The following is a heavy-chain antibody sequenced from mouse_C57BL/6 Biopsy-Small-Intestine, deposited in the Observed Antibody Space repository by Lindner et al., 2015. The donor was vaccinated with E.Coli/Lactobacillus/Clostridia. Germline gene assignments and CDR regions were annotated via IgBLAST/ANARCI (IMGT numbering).Heavy chain of an antibody. V-gene: IGHV1-85*01. Sequence: VQLQESGPELVRPGASVKLSCKASGYTFTSYDINWVKQRPGQGLEWIGWIYPRDGSTNYNEKFKGKATLAVDTSSSTAYMELHSLTSEDSAVYFCARRDYGSPFAYWGQGTLVTVSA. J-gene: IGHJ3*01. CDR1: GYTFTSYD. D-gene: IGHD1-1*01. CDR2: IYPRDGST. CDR3: ARRDYGSPFAY.